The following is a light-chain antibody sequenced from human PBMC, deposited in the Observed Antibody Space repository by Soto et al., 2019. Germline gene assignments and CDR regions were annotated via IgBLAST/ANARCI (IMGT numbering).Light chain of an antibody. CDR2: EVS. CDR3: SSSAGSNNLV. Sequence: QSALTQPPSASGSPGQSVTISCTGTSSDVGGYNYVSWYQQHPGKAPKHMIYEVSKRPSGVPDRFSGSKSGNTASLTVSGLQAEDEADYYCSSSAGSNNLVFGGGTKLTVL. J-gene: IGLJ2*01. CDR1: SSDVGGYNY. V-gene: IGLV2-8*01.